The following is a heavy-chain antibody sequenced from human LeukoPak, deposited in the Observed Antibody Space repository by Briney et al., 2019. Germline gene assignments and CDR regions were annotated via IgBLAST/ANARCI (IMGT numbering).Heavy chain of an antibody. CDR1: GIPFSDYY. V-gene: IGHV3-11*03. J-gene: IGHJ4*02. CDR2: ISSSSSYT. CDR3: AAGTAADF. D-gene: IGHD6-13*01. Sequence: PGGSLRLSCVVSGIPFSDYYMNWIRQAPGKGLEWISYISSSSSYTDYVDSVKGRFTISRDNAKSALYLHLNSLRLEDTAVYYCAAGTAADFWGQGTLVTVSS.